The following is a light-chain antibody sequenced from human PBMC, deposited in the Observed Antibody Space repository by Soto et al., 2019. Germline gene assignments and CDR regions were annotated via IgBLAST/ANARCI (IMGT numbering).Light chain of an antibody. CDR2: TNN. J-gene: IGLJ1*01. V-gene: IGLV1-44*01. CDR1: GSNIGSNT. CDR3: ATWDDSLNGYV. Sequence: QSALAQQPSASGTPGQRITISCSVSGSNIGSNTVTWYQQLPRTAPKLLIYTNNQRPSGVPDRFSGSKSVTSASLAISGLQSGDEADYYCATWDDSLNGYVFGTETKVTLL.